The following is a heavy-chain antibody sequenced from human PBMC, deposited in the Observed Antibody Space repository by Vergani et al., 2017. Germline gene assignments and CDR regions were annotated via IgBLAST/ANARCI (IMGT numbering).Heavy chain of an antibody. D-gene: IGHD2-15*01. J-gene: IGHJ4*02. CDR3: AKAWGYCSGYTEYYFDY. Sequence: EVQLVESGGVVVQPGGSLRLSCAASGFTFDDYTMHWVRQAPGKGLEWVSLISWDGGSTYYADSVKGRFTISRDNSKNSLYLQMNSLRTEDTALYYCAKAWGYCSGYTEYYFDYWGQGTLVTVSS. CDR1: GFTFDDYT. CDR2: ISWDGGST. V-gene: IGHV3-43*01.